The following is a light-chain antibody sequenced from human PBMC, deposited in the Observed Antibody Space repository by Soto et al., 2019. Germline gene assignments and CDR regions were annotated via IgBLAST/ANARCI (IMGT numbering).Light chain of an antibody. CDR1: QPISSHNY. Sequence: EIVFTQSPGTLSLSPGERATLSCRASQPISSHNYLAWYQQKPGQAPRVLIYGASRRATGISDRFSGSGSETDFTLTISRLEPEDFAVYYCQQYDTSPLTFGGGTKVEIK. V-gene: IGKV3-20*01. CDR2: GAS. J-gene: IGKJ4*01. CDR3: QQYDTSPLT.